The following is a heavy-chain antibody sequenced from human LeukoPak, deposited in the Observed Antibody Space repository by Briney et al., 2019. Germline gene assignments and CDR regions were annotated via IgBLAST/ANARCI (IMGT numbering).Heavy chain of an antibody. CDR2: IYYSGST. CDR1: GGSISSYY. Sequence: SETLSLTCTVSGGSISSYYWSWIRQPPGKGLEWIGYIYYSGSTNYNPSLKSRVTISVDTSKNQFSLKLSSVTAADTAVYYCAGFSGYESLGYFDYWGQGTLVAVSS. J-gene: IGHJ4*02. CDR3: AGFSGYESLGYFDY. V-gene: IGHV4-59*01. D-gene: IGHD5-12*01.